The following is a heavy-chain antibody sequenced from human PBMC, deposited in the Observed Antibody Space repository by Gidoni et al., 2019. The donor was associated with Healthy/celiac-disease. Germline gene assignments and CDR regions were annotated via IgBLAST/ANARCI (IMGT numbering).Heavy chain of an antibody. CDR2: IYYSGST. CDR3: ARDKDSSGYHAIDY. CDR1: GGSLRSVCYS. D-gene: IGHD3-22*01. Sequence: QVQLQESGPGLVKPSQPLSPTCTVSGGSLRSVCYSWSWIRQHPGKGLEWIVYIYYSGSTYYNPSLKSRVTISVDTSKNQFSLKLSSVTAADTAVYYCARDKDSSGYHAIDYWGQGTLVTVSS. J-gene: IGHJ4*02. V-gene: IGHV4-31*03.